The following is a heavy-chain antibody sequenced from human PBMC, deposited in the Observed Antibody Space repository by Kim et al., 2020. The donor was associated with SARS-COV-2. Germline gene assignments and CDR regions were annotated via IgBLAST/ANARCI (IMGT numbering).Heavy chain of an antibody. J-gene: IGHJ4*02. D-gene: IGHD1-26*01. V-gene: IGHV3-30-3*01. CDR2: ISHDGSNK. CDR1: GFTFSSYA. Sequence: GGSLRLSCAASGFTFSSYAMDWVRQAPGKGLEWVAFISHDGSNKYNAESVKGRFTISRDNSLKTLYLQMNSLRAEDTAVYYCARVFSGSYFDLDYWGQGTLVTVSS. CDR3: ARVFSGSYFDLDY.